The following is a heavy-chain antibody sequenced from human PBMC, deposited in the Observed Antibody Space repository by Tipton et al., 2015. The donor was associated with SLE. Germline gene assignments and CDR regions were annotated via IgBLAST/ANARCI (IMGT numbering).Heavy chain of an antibody. D-gene: IGHD1-26*01. Sequence: LRLSCVASGFTFSDHYMDWIRQAPGKGLEWVARIRSKANRYSTEYAASAKGRFTISRDDSNDSLYLQMNSLKTEDTAVYYCTKSGSYLPFDIWGQGTMVTVSS. CDR3: TKSGSYLPFDI. V-gene: IGHV3-72*01. J-gene: IGHJ3*02. CDR1: GFTFSDHY. CDR2: IRSKANRYST.